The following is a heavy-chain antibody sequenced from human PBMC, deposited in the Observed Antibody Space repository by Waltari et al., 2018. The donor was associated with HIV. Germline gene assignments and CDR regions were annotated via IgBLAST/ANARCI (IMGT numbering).Heavy chain of an antibody. CDR3: ARASHYIEFSTFDGDYYFDF. V-gene: IGHV3-74*01. Sequence: VQLVESGGGSIKTGGSRRLSCAASGFSVRNHWMDWVRQGPGKGLVWVARINSDGSSRNYADAVKGRFVISRDNARNTVYLQLNNLKVEDTAVYFCARASHYIEFSTFDGDYYFDFWGRGTRVAVSS. J-gene: IGHJ4*02. CDR1: GFSVRNHW. CDR2: INSDGSSR. D-gene: IGHD3-3*02.